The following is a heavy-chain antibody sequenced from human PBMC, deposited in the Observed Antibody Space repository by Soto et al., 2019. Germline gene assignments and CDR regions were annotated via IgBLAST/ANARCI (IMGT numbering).Heavy chain of an antibody. D-gene: IGHD3-22*01. J-gene: IGHJ6*02. V-gene: IGHV1-3*01. CDR1: GYTFTSYG. Sequence: ASVKVSCKASGYTFTSYGIHWVRQAPGQRLEWTGWINAGNGNTKYSEKFQGRVTITRDTSASTAYLELSSLRSEDTAVYYCARDTTDSTDHSQHYYYGMDVWGQGTTVTVSS. CDR3: ARDTTDSTDHSQHYYYGMDV. CDR2: INAGNGNT.